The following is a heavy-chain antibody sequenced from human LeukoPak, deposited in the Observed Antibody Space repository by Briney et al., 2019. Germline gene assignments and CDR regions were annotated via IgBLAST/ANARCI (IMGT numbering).Heavy chain of an antibody. CDR1: GGSFSGYY. CDR3: ARGTVVPAAYYPRGYSGYGPTTFDY. V-gene: IGHV4-34*01. Sequence: TLSLTXAVYGGSFSGYYWSWIRQPPGKGLEWIGEINHSGSTNYNPSLKSRVTISVDTSKNQFSLKLSSVAAADTAVYYCARGTVVPAAYYPRGYSGYGPTTFDYWGQGTLVTVSS. J-gene: IGHJ4*02. D-gene: IGHD5-12*01. CDR2: INHSGST.